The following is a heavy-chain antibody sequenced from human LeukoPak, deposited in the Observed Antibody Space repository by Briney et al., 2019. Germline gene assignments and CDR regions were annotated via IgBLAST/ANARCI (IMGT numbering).Heavy chain of an antibody. D-gene: IGHD1-26*01. J-gene: IGHJ4*02. Sequence: SAISGSGGSTYYADSVKGRFTISRDNSKNTLYLQMNSLRAEDTAVYYCAKGKSGSYGSFDYWGQGTLVTVSS. CDR3: AKGKSGSYGSFDY. CDR2: ISGSGGST. V-gene: IGHV3-23*01.